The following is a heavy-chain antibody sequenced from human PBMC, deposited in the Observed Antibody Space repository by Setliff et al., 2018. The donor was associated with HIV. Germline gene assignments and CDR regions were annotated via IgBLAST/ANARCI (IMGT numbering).Heavy chain of an antibody. Sequence: SETLSLTCTVSDDSIDSSSYYWGWVRQPPGKGLEWTGSIYNSGGTYYNPSLHGRVTISVDTSKNQFSLRLKSVTAADTAVYYCARHDYYDSGGFYTLYYFDYWGQGTLVTV. CDR1: DDSIDSSSYY. D-gene: IGHD3-22*01. J-gene: IGHJ4*02. CDR3: ARHDYYDSGGFYTLYYFDY. CDR2: IYNSGGT. V-gene: IGHV4-39*01.